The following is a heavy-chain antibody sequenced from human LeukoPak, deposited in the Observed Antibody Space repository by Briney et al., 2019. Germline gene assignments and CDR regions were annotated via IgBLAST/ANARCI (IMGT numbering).Heavy chain of an antibody. CDR1: GYTLTELS. J-gene: IGHJ3*02. V-gene: IGHV1-2*02. D-gene: IGHD6-19*01. CDR3: AGVGSGWYVVGAFDI. CDR2: INPNSGGT. Sequence: ASVKVSCKVSGYTLTELSMHWVRQAPGQGLEWMGWINPNSGGTNYAQKFQGRVTMTRDTSISTAYMELSRLRSDDTAVYYCAGVGSGWYVVGAFDIWGQGTMVTVSS.